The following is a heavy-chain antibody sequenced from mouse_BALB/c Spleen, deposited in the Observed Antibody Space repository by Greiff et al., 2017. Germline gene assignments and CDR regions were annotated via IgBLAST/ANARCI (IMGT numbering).Heavy chain of an antibody. CDR3: ARPSNWDGDFDY. V-gene: IGHV5-6*03. D-gene: IGHD4-1*02. J-gene: IGHJ2*01. CDR2: ISSGGSYT. Sequence: EVKLVESGGGLVKPGGSLKLSCAASGFTFSSYGMSWVRQTPDKRLEWVATISSGGSYTYYPDSVKGRFTISRDNAKNTLYLQMSSLKSEDTAMYYCARPSNWDGDFDYWGQGTTLTVSS. CDR1: GFTFSSYG.